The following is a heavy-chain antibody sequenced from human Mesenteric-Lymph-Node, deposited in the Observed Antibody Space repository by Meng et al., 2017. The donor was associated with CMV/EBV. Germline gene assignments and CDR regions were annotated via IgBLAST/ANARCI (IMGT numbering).Heavy chain of an antibody. V-gene: IGHV1-69*05. J-gene: IGHJ5*02. CDR3: AKSGYGSGWSYNWFDP. Sequence: GHFRSYAISWVRQAPGQGLEWMGGIIPIFGTANYAQKFQGRVTITTDESTSTAYMELSSLRSDDTAVYYCAKSGYGSGWSYNWFDPWGQGTLVTVSS. CDR1: GHFRSYA. D-gene: IGHD6-19*01. CDR2: IIPIFGTA.